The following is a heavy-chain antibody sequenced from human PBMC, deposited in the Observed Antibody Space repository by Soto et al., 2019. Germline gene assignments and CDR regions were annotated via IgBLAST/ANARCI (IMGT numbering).Heavy chain of an antibody. J-gene: IGHJ4*02. V-gene: IGHV1-18*01. CDR1: GYAFTTYG. D-gene: IGHD3-10*01. Sequence: QVHLVQSGAEVKKPGASVKVSCQASGYAFTTYGITWVRQAPGQGLEWMGWISDHNGNTNYAQKLQGRVTVTRDTSTSTAYMELRSLRSDDPAVYYCARGRDGVYWGQGALVTVSS. CDR3: ARGRDGVY. CDR2: ISDHNGNT.